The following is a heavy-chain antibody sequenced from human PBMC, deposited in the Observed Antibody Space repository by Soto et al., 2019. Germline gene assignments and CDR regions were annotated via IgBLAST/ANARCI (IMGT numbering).Heavy chain of an antibody. Sequence: QVQLVESGGGVVQPGRSLRLSCAASGFTFSSYGMHWVRQAPGKGLEGVAVIWYDGSNKYYADSVKGRFTISRDNSKNTLYLQMNSLRAEDTAVYYCARGGGDDYGDYKDFDYWGQGTLVTVSS. CDR2: IWYDGSNK. J-gene: IGHJ4*02. CDR3: ARGGGDDYGDYKDFDY. D-gene: IGHD4-17*01. CDR1: GFTFSSYG. V-gene: IGHV3-33*01.